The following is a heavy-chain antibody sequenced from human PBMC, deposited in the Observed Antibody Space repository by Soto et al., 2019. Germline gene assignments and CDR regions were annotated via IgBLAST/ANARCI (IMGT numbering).Heavy chain of an antibody. V-gene: IGHV3-30*18. CDR1: GFTFSSYG. J-gene: IGHJ6*04. Sequence: GGSLRLSCAASGFTFSSYGMHWVRQAPGKGLEWVAVISYDGSNKYYADSVKGRFTISRDNSKNTLYRQMNSLRAEDTAVYYCAKGPDYDFWSGPAMGDVWGKGTTVTVSS. CDR2: ISYDGSNK. CDR3: AKGPDYDFWSGPAMGDV. D-gene: IGHD3-3*01.